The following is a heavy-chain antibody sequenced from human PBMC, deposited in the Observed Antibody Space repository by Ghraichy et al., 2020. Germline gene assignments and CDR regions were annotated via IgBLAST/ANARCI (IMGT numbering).Heavy chain of an antibody. CDR3: ARDSEGYYYYGMDV. J-gene: IGHJ6*02. D-gene: IGHD1-14*01. V-gene: IGHV3-11*01. CDR1: GFTFSDYY. CDR2: ISSSGSTI. Sequence: GGSLRFSCAASGFTFSDYYMSWIRQAPGKGLEWVSYISSSGSTIYYADSVKGRFTISRDNAKNSLYLQMNSLRAEDTAVYYCARDSEGYYYYGMDVWGQWTTVTVSS.